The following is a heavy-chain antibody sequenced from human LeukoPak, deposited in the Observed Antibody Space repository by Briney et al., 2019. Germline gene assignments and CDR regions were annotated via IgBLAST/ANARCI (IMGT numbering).Heavy chain of an antibody. CDR3: ARGSIVGATFDYFDY. Sequence: GASVKVSCKASGYTFTVYHMHWVRQAPGQGLEWMGIINPSGGSTSYAQKFQGRVTMTRDMSTSTVYMELSSLRPEDTAVYYCARGSIVGATFDYFDYWGQGTLVTVSS. D-gene: IGHD1-26*01. J-gene: IGHJ4*02. CDR1: GYTFTVYH. V-gene: IGHV1-46*01. CDR2: INPSGGST.